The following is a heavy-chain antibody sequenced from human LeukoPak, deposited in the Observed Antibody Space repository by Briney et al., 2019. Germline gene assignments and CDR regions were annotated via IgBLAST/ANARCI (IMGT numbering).Heavy chain of an antibody. CDR1: GGSISSGHSS. CDR2: IYHSGST. CDR3: AGPRRAAGGGYYYKGMAV. D-gene: IGHD5-24*01. J-gene: IGHJ6*04. Sequence: SETLSLTCTVSGGSISSGHSSWNWFRQPPGKGLEWIGYIYHSGSTYYNPSLKSRVAISVDKSKNQFSLKLSSVTAADTAVYYGAGPRRAAGGGYYYKGMAVGGKGT. V-gene: IGHV4-30-2*02.